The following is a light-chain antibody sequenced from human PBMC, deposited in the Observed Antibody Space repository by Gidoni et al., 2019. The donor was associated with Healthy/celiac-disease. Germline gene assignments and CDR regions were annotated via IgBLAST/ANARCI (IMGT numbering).Light chain of an antibody. Sequence: SYELTQPLSVSVALGQTARITGGGNNIGSKNVHWYQQKPGQAPVLVIYRDSNRPSGIPERFSGSNSGNTATLTISRAQAGDEADSYCQVWDSSTAGVFGGGTKLTVL. CDR2: RDS. V-gene: IGLV3-9*01. CDR1: NIGSKN. CDR3: QVWDSSTAGV. J-gene: IGLJ2*01.